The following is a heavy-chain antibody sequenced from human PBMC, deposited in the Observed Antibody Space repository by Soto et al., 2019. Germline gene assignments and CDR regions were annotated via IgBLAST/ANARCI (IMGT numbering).Heavy chain of an antibody. Sequence: ASVKVTCKASGFTFTSSAVHWVRQARGQRLEWIGWIVVGSGNTNYAQKFQERVTITRDMSTSTAYMELSSLRSEDTAVYYCAGGLEDYYDSSGYSRFDYWGQGTLVTVYS. CDR1: GFTFTSSA. J-gene: IGHJ4*02. V-gene: IGHV1-58*01. CDR2: IVVGSGNT. CDR3: AGGLEDYYDSSGYSRFDY. D-gene: IGHD3-22*01.